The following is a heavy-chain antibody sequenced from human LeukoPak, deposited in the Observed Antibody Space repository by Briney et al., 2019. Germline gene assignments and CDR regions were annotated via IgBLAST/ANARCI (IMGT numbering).Heavy chain of an antibody. V-gene: IGHV3-74*01. D-gene: IGHD2/OR15-2a*01. Sequence: PGGSLRLSCAASGFTFSSYWMHWVRQAPGEGLVWVSRINSDGSSTSYADSVKGRFTISRDNAKNTLYLQMNSLRAEDTAVYYCASGGHSTTPRLDYYYYGMDVWGQGTTVTVSS. CDR1: GFTFSSYW. J-gene: IGHJ6*02. CDR3: ASGGHSTTPRLDYYYYGMDV. CDR2: INSDGSST.